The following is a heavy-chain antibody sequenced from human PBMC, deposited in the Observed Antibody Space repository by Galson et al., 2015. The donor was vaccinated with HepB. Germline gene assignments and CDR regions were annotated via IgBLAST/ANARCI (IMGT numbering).Heavy chain of an antibody. V-gene: IGHV3-23*01. CDR2: INGRGSTR. CDR3: VKEGSWFGGGWFDP. D-gene: IGHD3-16*01. Sequence: IRQAPGKGLEWVSGINGRGSTRSYSDAVKGRFSISRDNSQDTVFLQMDNLRAEDTAVYYCVKEGSWFGGGWFDPWGQGALVTVS. J-gene: IGHJ5*02.